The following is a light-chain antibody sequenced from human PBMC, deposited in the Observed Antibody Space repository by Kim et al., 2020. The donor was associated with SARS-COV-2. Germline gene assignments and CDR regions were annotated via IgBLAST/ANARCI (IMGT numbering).Light chain of an antibody. CDR2: DVS. CDR3: SSYTSSTTRI. J-gene: IGLJ2*01. Sequence: GQSVTFSCNGTSSDVGGYNYVSWYQQHPGKAPKLMIYDVSDWPSGVSNRFSGSKSGNTAYLTISGLQPEDEAYYYCSSYTSSTTRIFGGGTQLTVL. CDR1: SSDVGGYNY. V-gene: IGLV2-14*03.